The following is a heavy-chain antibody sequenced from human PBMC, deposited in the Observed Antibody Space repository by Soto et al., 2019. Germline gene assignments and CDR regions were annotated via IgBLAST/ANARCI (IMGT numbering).Heavy chain of an antibody. V-gene: IGHV1-3*01. D-gene: IGHD2-2*01. J-gene: IGHJ6*03. Sequence: ASVKVSCKASGYTFTNYAMHWVRQAPGQRLEWMGWINAGNGNTKYSQKFQGRVTITRDTSASTAYMELSSLRSEDTAVYYCARDNLRPAADGYYYYYMDVWGKGTTVTVSS. CDR2: INAGNGNT. CDR1: GYTFTNYA. CDR3: ARDNLRPAADGYYYYYMDV.